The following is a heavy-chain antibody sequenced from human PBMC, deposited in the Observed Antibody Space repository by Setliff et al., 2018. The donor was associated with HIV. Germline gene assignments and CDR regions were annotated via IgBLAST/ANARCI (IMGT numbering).Heavy chain of an antibody. Sequence: PSETLSLTCALYGGSFSDYYWGWIRQPPGMGLEWIGEVNRGRRTNYNSPFKSRATISVDTSKNQFSLKLNSVTAADTAVYYCARGHDRQFPYSKIRGVRKYYFDSWSQGTGVTVSS. CDR2: VNRGRRT. D-gene: IGHD3-10*01. V-gene: IGHV4-34*01. CDR1: GGSFSDYY. CDR3: ARGHDRQFPYSKIRGVRKYYFDS. J-gene: IGHJ4*02.